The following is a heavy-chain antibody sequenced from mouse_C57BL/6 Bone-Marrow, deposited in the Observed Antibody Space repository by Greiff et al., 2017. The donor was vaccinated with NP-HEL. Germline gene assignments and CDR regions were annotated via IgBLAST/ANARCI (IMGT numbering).Heavy chain of an antibody. J-gene: IGHJ3*01. V-gene: IGHV5-9-1*02. CDR2: ISSGGDYI. CDR3: TREDGYYAWFAY. Sequence: EVKLMESGEGLVKPGGSLKLSCAASGFTFSSYAMSWVRQTPEKRLAWVAYISSGGDYIYYADTVKGRFTISRDNARNTLYLQMSSLKSEDTAMYYCTREDGYYAWFAYWGQGTLVTVSA. D-gene: IGHD2-3*01. CDR1: GFTFSSYA.